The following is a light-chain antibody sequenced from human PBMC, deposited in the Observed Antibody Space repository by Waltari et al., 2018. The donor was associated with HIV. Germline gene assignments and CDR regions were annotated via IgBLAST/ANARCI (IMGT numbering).Light chain of an antibody. J-gene: IGKJ1*01. CDR3: HQYGRSPKT. CDR2: GAS. V-gene: IGKV3-20*01. CDR1: PSFSSNY. Sequence: EIVLTQSPGTLSLSPGERATLSCRASPSFSSNYLAWYQQKPGQAPRLLIYGASSRATGIPDRFSGSGYGTDVTLTISRLEPEDFAVDYCHQYGRSPKTFGQGTKVEIK.